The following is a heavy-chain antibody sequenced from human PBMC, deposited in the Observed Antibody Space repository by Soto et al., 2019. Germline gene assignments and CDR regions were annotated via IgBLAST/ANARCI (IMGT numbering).Heavy chain of an antibody. CDR1: GFTFRTYT. V-gene: IGHV3-30-3*01. CDR2: ISYDGSDK. D-gene: IGHD2-21*01. CDR3: ARDPSHNLLRYFDF. J-gene: IGHJ4*02. Sequence: QVQLVESGGGVVRPGRSLRLSCAASGFTFRTYTMHWVRQAPGKGLEWVAFISYDGSDKYYADSVKGRFTISRDNSKNTLYLQMNSLRDNDTAVYFCARDPSHNLLRYFDFWGPGTLVSVSS.